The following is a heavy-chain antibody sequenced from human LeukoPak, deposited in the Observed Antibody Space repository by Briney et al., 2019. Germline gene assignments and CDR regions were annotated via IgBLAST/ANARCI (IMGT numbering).Heavy chain of an antibody. D-gene: IGHD2-15*01. Sequence: SQTLSLTCTVSGGSISSGGYYWSWIRQHPGKGLEWIGYIYYSGSTYYNPSLKSRVTISVDTSKNQFSLKLSSVTAADTAVYYCARGIVNRFDPWGQGTLVTVSS. CDR3: ARGIVNRFDP. V-gene: IGHV4-31*03. CDR2: IYYSGST. J-gene: IGHJ5*02. CDR1: GGSISSGGYY.